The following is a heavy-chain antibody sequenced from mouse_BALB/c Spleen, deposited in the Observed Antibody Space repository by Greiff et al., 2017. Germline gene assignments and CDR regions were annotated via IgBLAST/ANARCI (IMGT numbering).Heavy chain of an antibody. Sequence: QVQLKESGPGLVAPSQSLSITCTVSGFSLTDYGVSWIRQPPGKGLEWLGVIWGGGSTYYNSALKSRLSISKDNSKSQVFLKMNSLQTDDTAMYYCANIYDGYRAWFAYWGQGTLVTVSA. CDR3: ANIYDGYRAWFAY. D-gene: IGHD2-3*01. V-gene: IGHV2-6-5*01. CDR1: GFSLTDYG. CDR2: IWGGGST. J-gene: IGHJ3*01.